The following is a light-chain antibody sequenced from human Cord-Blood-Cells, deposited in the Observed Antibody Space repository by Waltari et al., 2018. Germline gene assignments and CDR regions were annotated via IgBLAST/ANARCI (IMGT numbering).Light chain of an antibody. CDR3: CSYAGSYNYV. CDR1: RSDVGGYNY. J-gene: IGLJ1*01. CDR2: DVS. Sequence: QSALTPPRSVPGSPGQAVTISCTGTRSDVGGYNYVSWYQQHPGKAPKRMIYDVSKRPSGVPDRFSGSKSGNTASLTISGLQAEDEADYYCCSYAGSYNYVFGTGTKVTVL. V-gene: IGLV2-11*01.